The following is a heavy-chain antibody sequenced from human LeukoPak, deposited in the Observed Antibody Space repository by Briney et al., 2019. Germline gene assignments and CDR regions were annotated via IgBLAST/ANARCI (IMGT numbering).Heavy chain of an antibody. J-gene: IGHJ4*02. CDR2: IQNDGSNK. Sequence: PGGSLRLSCAASGFTFSGYGMHWVRQAPGKGLEWVTFIQNDGSNKYYADSVKGRFTISRDNSKNTLYLQMNGLRAEDTALYYCAKDDLLTGYNLDHWGQGTLVTVTS. V-gene: IGHV3-30*02. CDR3: AKDDLLTGYNLDH. D-gene: IGHD3-9*01. CDR1: GFTFSGYG.